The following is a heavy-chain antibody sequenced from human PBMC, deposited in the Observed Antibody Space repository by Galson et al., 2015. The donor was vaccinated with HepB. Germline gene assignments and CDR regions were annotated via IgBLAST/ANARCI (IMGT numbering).Heavy chain of an antibody. V-gene: IGHV3-11*01. CDR2: ITNSGTAT. J-gene: IGHJ4*02. D-gene: IGHD3-16*02. CDR1: GFTFSDYY. Sequence: SLRLSCAASGFTFSDYYISWIRQTPGKGLEWVSHITNSGTATYYADSVKGRFTISRDNAKNSLYLQMKSLRAEDTAMYYCARGPRYDDIWGTYRAPYFDYWGRGTLITVPS. CDR3: ARGPRYDDIWGTYRAPYFDY.